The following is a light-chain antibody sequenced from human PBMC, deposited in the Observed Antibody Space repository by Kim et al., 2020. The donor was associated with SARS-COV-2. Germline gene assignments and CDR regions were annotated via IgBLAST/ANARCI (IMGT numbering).Light chain of an antibody. Sequence: ASVGDRVTIPCRASQYIRNDLSWYQQKPGKAPKLLIYIASSLQSGVPSRFSGSGSGTDFTLTISSLQPEDFATYYCLQDSSYPRTFGQGTKVDIK. CDR1: QYIRND. J-gene: IGKJ1*01. CDR3: LQDSSYPRT. V-gene: IGKV1-6*01. CDR2: IAS.